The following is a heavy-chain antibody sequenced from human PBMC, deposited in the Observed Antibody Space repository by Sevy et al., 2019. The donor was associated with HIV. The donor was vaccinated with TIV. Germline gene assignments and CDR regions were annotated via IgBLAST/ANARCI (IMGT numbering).Heavy chain of an antibody. J-gene: IGHJ4*02. CDR1: GFTFSGSA. Sequence: GGSLRLSCAASGFTFSGSAMHWVRQASGKGLEWVGRIRSKANSYAKAYAASVKGRFTISGDDSKNTAYLQMNSLKTEDTAVYYCTCHRLGIAAAGTNLDFDYWGQGTLVTVSS. D-gene: IGHD6-13*01. V-gene: IGHV3-73*01. CDR2: IRSKANSYAK. CDR3: TCHRLGIAAAGTNLDFDY.